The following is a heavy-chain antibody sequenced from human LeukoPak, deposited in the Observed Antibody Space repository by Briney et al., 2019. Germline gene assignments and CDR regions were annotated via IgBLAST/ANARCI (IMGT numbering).Heavy chain of an antibody. Sequence: PSETLSLTCAVSGGSISSSNWWSWVRQPPGKGLEWIGEIYHSGSTNYNPSLKSRVTISVDKSKNQFSLKLSSVTAADTAVYYCAREGVSSGRRYFDYWGQGTLVTVSS. V-gene: IGHV4-4*02. CDR1: GGSISSSNW. CDR2: IYHSGST. J-gene: IGHJ4*02. D-gene: IGHD6-19*01. CDR3: AREGVSSGRRYFDY.